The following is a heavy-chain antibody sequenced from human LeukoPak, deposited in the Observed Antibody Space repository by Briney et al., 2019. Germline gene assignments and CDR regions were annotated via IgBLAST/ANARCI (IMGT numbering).Heavy chain of an antibody. CDR3: ARVPITIFGVVIVNFDY. D-gene: IGHD3-3*01. CDR1: AYTFTDYY. V-gene: IGHV1-18*04. Sequence: GASVKVSCKASAYTFTDYYVHWLRQAPGQGLEWMGWISAYNGNTNYAQKLQGRVTMTTDTSTSTAYMELRSLRSDDTAVYYCARVPITIFGVVIVNFDYWGQGTLVTVSS. J-gene: IGHJ4*02. CDR2: ISAYNGNT.